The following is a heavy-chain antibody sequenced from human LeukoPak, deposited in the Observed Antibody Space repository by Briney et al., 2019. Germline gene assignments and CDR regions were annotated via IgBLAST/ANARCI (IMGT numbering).Heavy chain of an antibody. CDR2: IRSKAYGGTT. V-gene: IGHV3-49*04. CDR1: GFTFGDYA. J-gene: IGHJ4*02. Sequence: GGSLRLSCTASGFTFGDYAMSWVRQAPGKGLEWVGFIRSKAYGGTTEYAASVKGRFTISRDDSKSIAYLQMNSLKTEDTAVYYCTRDPYSGSYLDAGDYWGQGTLVTVSS. CDR3: TRDPYSGSYLDAGDY. D-gene: IGHD1-26*01.